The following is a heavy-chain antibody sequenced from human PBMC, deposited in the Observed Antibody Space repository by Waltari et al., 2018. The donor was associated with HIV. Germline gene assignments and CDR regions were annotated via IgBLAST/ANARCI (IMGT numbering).Heavy chain of an antibody. CDR1: GFIVDDYS. J-gene: IGHJ4*02. CDR3: AKEGYSYALDY. V-gene: IGHV3-9*01. Sequence: EVRQVGSGGGLVQHGWCPRVPCAASGFIVDDYSMHMFRQAPGKGLEWVSGISWNSGSIGYADSVKGRFTISRDNAKNALYMQMNSLRAEDTAVYYCAKEGYSYALDYWGQGTLVTVSS. D-gene: IGHD5-18*01. CDR2: ISWNSGSI.